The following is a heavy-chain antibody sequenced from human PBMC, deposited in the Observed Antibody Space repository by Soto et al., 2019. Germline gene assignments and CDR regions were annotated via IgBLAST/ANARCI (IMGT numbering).Heavy chain of an antibody. CDR1: GGTFSSYA. CDR2: IIPIFGTA. J-gene: IGHJ6*02. Sequence: GASVKVSCKASGGTFSSYAISWVRQEPGQGLEWMGGIIPIFGTANYAQKFQGRVTITADESTSTAYMELSSLRSEDTAVYYCARGRVMTTVTNFYYYYGMDVWGQGTTVTVSS. V-gene: IGHV1-69*13. D-gene: IGHD4-17*01. CDR3: ARGRVMTTVTNFYYYYGMDV.